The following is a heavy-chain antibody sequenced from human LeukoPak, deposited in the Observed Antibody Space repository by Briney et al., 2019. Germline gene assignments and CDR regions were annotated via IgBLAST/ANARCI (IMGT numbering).Heavy chain of an antibody. D-gene: IGHD3-3*01. V-gene: IGHV3-30*03. CDR1: GFTFSRHG. CDR2: ISNDGSRK. CDR3: ARDRAWNYFDY. J-gene: IGHJ4*02. Sequence: GGSLRLSCAPSGFTFSRHGMHWVHQAPGKGLEWVAIISNDGSRKYYAHSVEGRFTISRDNSKNTLYLQMDSLRAEDTAVYYCARDRAWNYFDYWGQGTLVTVSS.